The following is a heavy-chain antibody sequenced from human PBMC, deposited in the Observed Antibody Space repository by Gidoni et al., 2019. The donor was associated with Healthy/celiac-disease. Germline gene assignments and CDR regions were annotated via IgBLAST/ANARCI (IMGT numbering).Heavy chain of an antibody. D-gene: IGHD4-17*01. Sequence: EVQLVASGGGLVQPGGSLRLSCAASGFTFSSYSMNWVRQAPGKGLEWVSYISSSSSNIYYADSVKGRFTISRDNAKNSLYLQMNSLRAEDTAVYYCARDGYGDYAPAFDIWGQGTMVTVSS. V-gene: IGHV3-48*01. CDR3: ARDGYGDYAPAFDI. CDR2: ISSSSSNI. J-gene: IGHJ3*02. CDR1: GFTFSSYS.